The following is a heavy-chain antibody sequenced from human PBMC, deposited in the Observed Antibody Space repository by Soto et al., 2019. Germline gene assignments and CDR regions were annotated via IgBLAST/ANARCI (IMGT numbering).Heavy chain of an antibody. V-gene: IGHV4-30-2*01. CDR1: GGSIRSGGYA. CDR2: IYQSGST. CDR3: ARSYSGGDAYFDY. Sequence: PSETLSITGGVSGGSIRSGGYAWAWIRQPPGKGLEWVGYIYQSGSTYYNTCLKSRVTIAADRSKNQFSLNLASVTAADTAVYYCARSYSGGDAYFDYWGQGTVVTVSS. D-gene: IGHD2-21*02. J-gene: IGHJ4*02.